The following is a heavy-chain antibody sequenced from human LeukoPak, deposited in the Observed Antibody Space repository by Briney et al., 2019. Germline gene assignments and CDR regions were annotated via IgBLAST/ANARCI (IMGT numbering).Heavy chain of an antibody. D-gene: IGHD2-15*01. CDR1: GFTFSSYE. CDR2: ISSSGSTI. J-gene: IGHJ4*02. Sequence: GGSLRLSCAASGFTFSSYEMNWVRQAPGKGLEWVSYISSSGSTIYYADSVKGRFTISRDNAKNSLYLQMNSLRAEDMALYYCAKDACSGGSCHIDYWGQGTLVTVSS. V-gene: IGHV3-48*03. CDR3: AKDACSGGSCHIDY.